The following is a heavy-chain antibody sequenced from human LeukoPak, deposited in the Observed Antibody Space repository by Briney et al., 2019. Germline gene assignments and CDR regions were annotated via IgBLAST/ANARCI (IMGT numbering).Heavy chain of an antibody. CDR3: ARGWGGWYGIDY. V-gene: IGHV3-23*01. D-gene: IGHD6-19*01. CDR2: ISGNSATT. Sequence: SGGSLRLSCAAGFTFSNYAMTWVRQTPGKRLEWVSSISGNSATTYYADSVEGRFAISRDNSKNTLYLQMNSLRAEDTAVYYCARGWGGWYGIDYWGQGTLVTVSS. CDR1: GFTFSNYA. J-gene: IGHJ4*02.